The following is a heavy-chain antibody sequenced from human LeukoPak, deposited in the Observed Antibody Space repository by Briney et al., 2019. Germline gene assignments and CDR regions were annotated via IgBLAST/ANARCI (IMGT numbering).Heavy chain of an antibody. J-gene: IGHJ4*02. Sequence: PGGSLRLSCAASGFAVSRNDMNWVRQAPGKGLEWVSAISGSGDGTYYADSVKGRFTISRDNSKNTLYLQMNSLRAEDTASYYCAKAYALGYCGRTSCHDFDYWGQGTLVTVSS. V-gene: IGHV3-23*01. CDR2: ISGSGDGT. CDR1: GFAVSRND. D-gene: IGHD2-2*01. CDR3: AKAYALGYCGRTSCHDFDY.